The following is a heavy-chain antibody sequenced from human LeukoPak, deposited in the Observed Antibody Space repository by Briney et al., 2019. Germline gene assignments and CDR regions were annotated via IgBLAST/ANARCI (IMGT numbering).Heavy chain of an antibody. V-gene: IGHV4-39*01. Sequence: SETLSLTCTVSGGSISSSSYYWGWIRQPPGKGLEWIGSIYYSGGTYYNPSLKSRVTISVDASKYQLSLRLSSVTAADSAVYYWATMEPTLNDYWGQGTLVTVSS. J-gene: IGHJ4*02. D-gene: IGHD1-26*01. CDR1: GGSISSSSYY. CDR3: ATMEPTLNDY. CDR2: IYYSGGT.